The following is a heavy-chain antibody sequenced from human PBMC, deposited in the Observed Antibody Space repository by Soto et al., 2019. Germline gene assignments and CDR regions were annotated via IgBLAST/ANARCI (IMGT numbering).Heavy chain of an antibody. CDR3: AGSLLVEDF. J-gene: IGHJ4*02. Sequence: QVHLQESGPGLVKPSQTLSLTCTVSGDSITNGDYYWSWIRQPPGKGLEWIGYIYYSGSTDYDPSLKGRVTISVDMSKNQFSLRLSSVTAADTAVYYCAGSLLVEDFWGQGTLVTVSS. CDR1: GDSITNGDYY. V-gene: IGHV4-30-4*01. D-gene: IGHD6-13*01. CDR2: IYYSGST.